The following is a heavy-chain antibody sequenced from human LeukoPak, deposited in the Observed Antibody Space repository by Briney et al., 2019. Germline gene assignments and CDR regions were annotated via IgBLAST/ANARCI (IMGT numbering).Heavy chain of an antibody. CDR2: INHSGST. CDR1: GGSFSGYY. CDR3: ARGGDRSFDY. J-gene: IGHJ4*02. V-gene: IGHV4-34*01. D-gene: IGHD3-10*01. Sequence: SETLSLTCAVYGGSFSGYYWSWIRQPPGKGLEWIGEINHSGSTNYNPSLKSRVTISVDKAKNQFSLNLNSVTAADTAVYYCARGGDRSFDYWGQGTLVTVSS.